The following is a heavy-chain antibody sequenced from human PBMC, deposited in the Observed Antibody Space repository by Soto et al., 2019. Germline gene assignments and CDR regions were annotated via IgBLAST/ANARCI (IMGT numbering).Heavy chain of an antibody. CDR2: IIPIFGTA. V-gene: IGHV1-69*13. D-gene: IGHD2-15*01. CDR3: ARHSGCSGGSCYFGMDV. Sequence: SPLNLACQASAWTFSGYVISRRRQAPGQGLEWMGGIIPIFGTANYAQKFQCRGTITADESTSTAYMELSSLSSEETAVYYCARHSGCSGGSCYFGMDVWGQGTTVTVSS. J-gene: IGHJ6*02. CDR1: AWTFSGYV.